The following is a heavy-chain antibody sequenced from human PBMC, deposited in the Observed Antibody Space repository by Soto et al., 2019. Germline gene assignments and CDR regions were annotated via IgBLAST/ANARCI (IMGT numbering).Heavy chain of an antibody. D-gene: IGHD5-18*01. CDR3: AKARRAGSYGYDYFDY. CDR1: GFTFDDYA. J-gene: IGHJ4*02. V-gene: IGHV3-9*01. CDR2: ISWNSGSI. Sequence: GGSLRLSCAASGFTFDDYAMHWVRQAPGKGLEWVSGISWNSGSIGYADSVKGRFTISRDNAKNSLYLQMNSLRAEDTALYYCAKARRAGSYGYDYFDYWGQGTLVTVSS.